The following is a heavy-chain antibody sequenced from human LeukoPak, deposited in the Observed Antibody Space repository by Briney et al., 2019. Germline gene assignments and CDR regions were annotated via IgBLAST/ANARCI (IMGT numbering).Heavy chain of an antibody. CDR1: GGSISSYY. CDR2: IYYSGRT. V-gene: IGHV4-59*01. D-gene: IGHD5-18*01. J-gene: IGHJ4*02. Sequence: SETLSLTCSVPGGSISSYYWSWIRQPPGKGLEWIGYIYYSGRTNYNPSLKSRVTISVDTSKNQFSLTLSSVTAADTAVYYCARGQKYRNGYTVTELGSGYFDYWGQGTLVTVSS. CDR3: ARGQKYRNGYTVTELGSGYFDY.